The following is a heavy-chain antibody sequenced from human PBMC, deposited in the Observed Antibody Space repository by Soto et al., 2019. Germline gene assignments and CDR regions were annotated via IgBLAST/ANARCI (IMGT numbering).Heavy chain of an antibody. D-gene: IGHD5-12*01. Sequence: GGSLRLSCAASGFTFSSYSMNWVRQAPGKGLEWVSSISSSSSYIYYADSVKGRFTISRENAKNSLYLQMNSLRAEDTAVYYCAAGFDYHWFDPWGQGTLVTVSS. V-gene: IGHV3-21*01. CDR2: ISSSSSYI. CDR3: AAGFDYHWFDP. J-gene: IGHJ5*02. CDR1: GFTFSSYS.